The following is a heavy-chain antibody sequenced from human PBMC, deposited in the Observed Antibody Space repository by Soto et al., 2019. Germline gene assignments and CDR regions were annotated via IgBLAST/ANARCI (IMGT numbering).Heavy chain of an antibody. CDR2: ISGSGGST. V-gene: IGHV3-23*01. CDR1: GFTFSSYA. J-gene: IGHJ6*02. D-gene: IGHD5-18*01. CDR3: AKDKYSYGSLYGMDV. Sequence: GGSLRLSCAASGFTFSSYAMSWVRQAPGKGLEWVSAISGSGGSTYYADSVKGRFTISRDNSKNTLYLQMNSLGAEDTAGYYCAKDKYSYGSLYGMDVWGQGTTVTVSS.